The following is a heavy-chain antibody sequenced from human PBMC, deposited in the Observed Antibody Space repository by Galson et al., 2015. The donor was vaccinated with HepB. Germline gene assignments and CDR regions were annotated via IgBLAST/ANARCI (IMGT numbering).Heavy chain of an antibody. J-gene: IGHJ5*02. CDR3: ARTYDRYNWFDP. CDR2: IYTSGST. Sequence: TLSLTCTVSGGSISSGSYYWSWIRQPAGKGLEWIGRIYTSGSTNYNPSLKSRVTMSVDTSKNQFSLKLSSVTAADTAVYYCARTYDRYNWFDPWGQGTLVTVSS. D-gene: IGHD3-9*01. CDR1: GGSISSGSYY. V-gene: IGHV4-61*02.